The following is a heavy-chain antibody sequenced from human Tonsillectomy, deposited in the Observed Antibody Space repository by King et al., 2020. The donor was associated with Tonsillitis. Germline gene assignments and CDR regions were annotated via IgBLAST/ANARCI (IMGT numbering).Heavy chain of an antibody. V-gene: IGHV3-7*03. Sequence: EVQLVESGGGLVQPGGSLRLSCAASGFTFSSYWMSWVRQAPGKGLEWVANIKQDGSEKYYVDSVKGRVTISRDNAKNALYLQMNSLRAEDTAVYYCARGLLWFGELSFDYWGQGTLVTVSS. D-gene: IGHD3-10*01. CDR1: GFTFSSYW. CDR2: IKQDGSEK. J-gene: IGHJ4*02. CDR3: ARGLLWFGELSFDY.